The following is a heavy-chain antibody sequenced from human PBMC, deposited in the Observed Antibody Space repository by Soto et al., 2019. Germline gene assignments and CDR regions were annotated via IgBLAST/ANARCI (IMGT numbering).Heavy chain of an antibody. J-gene: IGHJ4*02. Sequence: ASVKVSCKASGYIFTGYHIHWVRQAPGRGLEWMGWINPNSGDTEYAQNFQGRVTMTRDTSFNLVYMEMSGLMSDDTAVYYCAKDRGSLYSSSSPLDYWGQGTLVTVSS. CDR1: GYIFTGYH. CDR3: AKDRGSLYSSSSPLDY. CDR2: INPNSGDT. D-gene: IGHD6-6*01. V-gene: IGHV1-2*02.